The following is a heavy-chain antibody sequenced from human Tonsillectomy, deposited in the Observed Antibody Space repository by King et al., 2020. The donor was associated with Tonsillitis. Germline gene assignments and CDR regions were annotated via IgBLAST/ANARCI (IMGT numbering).Heavy chain of an antibody. J-gene: IGHJ6*02. V-gene: IGHV3-30*02. D-gene: IGHD1-7*01. Sequence: QLVQSGGGVVQPGGSLRLSCAASGFTFSSYGMHWVRQAPGKGLEWVAFIRYDGSNKYYADSVKGRFTISRDNSKNTLYLQMNSLRAEDTAVYYCAKDLLAGTPPYYYYGIDVWGQGTTVTVSS. CDR3: AKDLLAGTPPYYYYGIDV. CDR1: GFTFSSYG. CDR2: IRYDGSNK.